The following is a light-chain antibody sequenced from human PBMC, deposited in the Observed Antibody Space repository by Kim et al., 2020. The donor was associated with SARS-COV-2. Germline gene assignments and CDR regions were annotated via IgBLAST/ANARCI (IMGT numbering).Light chain of an antibody. Sequence: EIVLTQSPATLSVSPGERATLSCRASQSVSSNLAWYQQKPGQAPRLLIYDASTRATGIPARFSGSGSGTEFTLTISSLQSEDFAVYYCQQYNNWWTFGHGTKVDIK. V-gene: IGKV3-15*01. CDR3: QQYNNWWT. J-gene: IGKJ1*01. CDR1: QSVSSN. CDR2: DAS.